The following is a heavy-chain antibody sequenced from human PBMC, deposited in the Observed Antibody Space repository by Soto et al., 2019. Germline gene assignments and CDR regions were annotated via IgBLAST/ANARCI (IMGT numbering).Heavy chain of an antibody. V-gene: IGHV3-23*01. CDR2: LSSRGFST. Sequence: EVQLLESGGDLVQPGGSLRLSCAASGFTFNDYALTWVRQVPGKGLEWVSSLSSRGFSTHYAESVKGRFTISRDNIKNTLYLQINSLRAEYTALYYCARDLAFYCSTGICLDAFDICCKGSLVFVSS. J-gene: IGHJ3*02. CDR1: GFTFNDYA. D-gene: IGHD2-2*01. CDR3: ARDLAFYCSTGICLDAFDI.